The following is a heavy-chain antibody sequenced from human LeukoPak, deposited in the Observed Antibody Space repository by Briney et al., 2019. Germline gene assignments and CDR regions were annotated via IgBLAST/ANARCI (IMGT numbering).Heavy chain of an antibody. CDR3: AKFTMFWSGTPAHGRYFDY. D-gene: IGHD3-3*01. Sequence: PGGSLRLSCAASGFTFSSYAMSWVRQAPGKGLEWVSAISGSGGSTYYADSVKGRFTISRDNSKNTLYLQMNSLRAEDTAVYYCAKFTMFWSGTPAHGRYFDYWGQGTLVTVSS. CDR1: GFTFSSYA. J-gene: IGHJ4*02. CDR2: ISGSGGST. V-gene: IGHV3-23*01.